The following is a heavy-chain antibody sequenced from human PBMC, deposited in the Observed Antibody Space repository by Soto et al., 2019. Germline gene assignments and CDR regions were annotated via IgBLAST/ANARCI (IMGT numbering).Heavy chain of an antibody. J-gene: IGHJ5*02. V-gene: IGHV1-2*02. CDR1: GYTFTGYY. D-gene: IGHD6-19*01. CDR3: AVAVAGTGWFDP. Sequence: GASVKVSCKASGYTFTGYYMHWVRQAPGQGLEWMGWINPNSGGTNYAQKFQGRVTMTRDTSISTAYMELGRLRSDDTAVYYCAVAVAGTGWFDPWGQGTLVTVSS. CDR2: INPNSGGT.